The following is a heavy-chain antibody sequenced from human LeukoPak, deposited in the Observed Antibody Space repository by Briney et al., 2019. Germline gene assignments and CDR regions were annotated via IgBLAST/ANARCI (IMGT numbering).Heavy chain of an antibody. CDR2: ISGRGDTT. Sequence: GGSLRLSCAASGFTLSSYWMTWVRQAPGKGLEWVSTISGRGDTTNYADSVKGRFTISRDNSENTLFLQMNSLRAEDTAVYYCAKDRFYYDSSGYGLLTDWGQGTLVTVSS. CDR1: GFTLSSYW. CDR3: AKDRFYYDSSGYGLLTD. D-gene: IGHD3-22*01. J-gene: IGHJ4*02. V-gene: IGHV3-23*01.